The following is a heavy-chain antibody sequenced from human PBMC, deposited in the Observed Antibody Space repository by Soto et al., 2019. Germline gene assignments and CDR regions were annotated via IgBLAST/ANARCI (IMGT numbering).Heavy chain of an antibody. D-gene: IGHD5-18*01. V-gene: IGHV1-24*01. CDR3: ATVRGYGYPWFDP. CDR1: GFTLTDSS. J-gene: IGHJ5*02. Sequence: GASVKVSCKVSGFTLTDSSMHWVRQAPGKGLEWMGGFDPEDGETIYAQKFQGRVTMTEDTSTDTAYMELSSLRSEDTAVYYCATVRGYGYPWFDPWGQGTLVTVSS. CDR2: FDPEDGET.